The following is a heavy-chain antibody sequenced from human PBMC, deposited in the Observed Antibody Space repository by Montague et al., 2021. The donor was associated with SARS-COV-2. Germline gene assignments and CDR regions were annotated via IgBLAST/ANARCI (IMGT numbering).Heavy chain of an antibody. CDR2: IYHSGST. V-gene: IGHV4-4*02. CDR3: AREFRTYGYGGQYWYFDL. Sequence: SETLSLTCAVSGGSISSSHWWSWVRQPPGKGLEWIREIYHSGSTNYNPSLKSRVTISIDKSKNQFSLKLSSVTAADTAVYYCAREFRTYGYGGQYWYFDLWDRGTLVTVSS. D-gene: IGHD3-10*01. J-gene: IGHJ2*01. CDR1: GGSISSSHW.